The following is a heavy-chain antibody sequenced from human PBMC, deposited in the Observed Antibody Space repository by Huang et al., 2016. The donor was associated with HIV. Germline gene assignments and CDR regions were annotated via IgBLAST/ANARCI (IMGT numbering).Heavy chain of an antibody. CDR3: ARESNIVVVPHTIKFFDY. CDR1: GGSFSNHV. V-gene: IGHV1-69*01. J-gene: IGHJ4*02. CDR2: SIPIFETT. Sequence: QVQLVQSGAEVKKPGSSVKVSCKASGGSFSNHVFSWVRQGPGQGLEWMGGSIPIFETTNYAQKFQGRVTITADESTGTAYLELSSLRSEDTAVYFCARESNIVVVPHTIKFFDYWGQGTLVTVSS. D-gene: IGHD2-2*01.